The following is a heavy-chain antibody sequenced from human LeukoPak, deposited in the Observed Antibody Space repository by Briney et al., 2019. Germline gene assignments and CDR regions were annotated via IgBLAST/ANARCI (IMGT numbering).Heavy chain of an antibody. CDR2: IKQDGSEK. CDR1: GFTFSSYW. CDR3: ARVYSNSPEYGMDV. J-gene: IGHJ6*02. Sequence: GGSLRLSCAASGFTFSSYWMQWVRQAPGKGLEWVANIKQDGSEKYYADSVKGRFSISRDNSKNTLYLQMNSLRAEDTAVYYCARVYSNSPEYGMDVWGQGTTVTVSS. V-gene: IGHV3-7*01. D-gene: IGHD4-11*01.